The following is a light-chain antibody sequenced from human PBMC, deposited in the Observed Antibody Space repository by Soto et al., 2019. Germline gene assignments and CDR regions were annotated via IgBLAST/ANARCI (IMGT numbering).Light chain of an antibody. Sequence: EIVMSQSPATLSLSPGERATLSCRASQSVSSNLAWYQQKPGQAPRLLXYGASTRATGIPARFSGSGSGTEFTLTISSLQSEDFAVYYCQQYNNWPTWTFGQGTKVDIK. CDR3: QQYNNWPTWT. CDR2: GAS. CDR1: QSVSSN. V-gene: IGKV3-15*01. J-gene: IGKJ1*01.